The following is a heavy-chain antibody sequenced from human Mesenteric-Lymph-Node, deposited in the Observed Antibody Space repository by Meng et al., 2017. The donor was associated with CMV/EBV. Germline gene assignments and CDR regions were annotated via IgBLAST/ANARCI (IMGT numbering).Heavy chain of an antibody. J-gene: IGHJ4*02. D-gene: IGHD6-13*01. CDR2: INPDTGAT. V-gene: IGHV1-2*02. CDR3: AGRGIAGLF. Sequence: VYCMASGYSFTDYYMHWVRQAPGQGLEWVGWINPDTGATIYAQRFQGRVTMTRDTSISTAYMELSRLRSDDTAVFFCAGRGIAGLFWGQGTLVTVSS. CDR1: GYSFTDYY.